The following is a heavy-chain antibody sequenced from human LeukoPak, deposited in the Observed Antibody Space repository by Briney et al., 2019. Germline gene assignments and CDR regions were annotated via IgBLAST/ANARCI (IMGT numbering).Heavy chain of an antibody. CDR3: ARDDIAAAGTAGHR. V-gene: IGHV1-18*01. CDR1: SSTFPIYG. D-gene: IGHD6-13*01. Sequence: ASGELSCHASSSTFPIYGIYWVRQAPGQGLEGMGWVSAYNGNTNYAQKLQGRVTMNTDTSTSTAYMGLRSLRSDDTAVHYCARDDIAAAGTAGHRWGQGTLVTVSS. J-gene: IGHJ4*02. CDR2: VSAYNGNT.